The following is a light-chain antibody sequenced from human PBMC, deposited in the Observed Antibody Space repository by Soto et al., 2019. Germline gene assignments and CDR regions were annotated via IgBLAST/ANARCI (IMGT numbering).Light chain of an antibody. V-gene: IGKV1-5*01. CDR3: QHYNSYSLT. CDR1: QSISIL. CDR2: DAS. J-gene: IGKJ1*01. Sequence: DIQMTQSPSTLSGSVGDRVTITCRASQSISILLAWYQQKTWNAPKLLIYDASSFESGVPSRFRGGGSGTEVTLTISSLQPDDFATYYCQHYNSYSLTFGQGTKLEIK.